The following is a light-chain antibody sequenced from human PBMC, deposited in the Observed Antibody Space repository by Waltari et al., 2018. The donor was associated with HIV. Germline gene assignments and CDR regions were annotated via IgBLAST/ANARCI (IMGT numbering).Light chain of an antibody. CDR1: SSDVGSYNY. V-gene: IGLV2-11*01. CDR3: CSCPRSGIRYV. CDR2: DVS. J-gene: IGLJ1*01. Sequence: QSALTQPRSLSGSPGQSVTISCTGTSSDVGSYNYVSWYQHHPGKAPNLILYDVSERPSGVSNRFSGSKSGNTASLTISGLQAEDEADYYCCSCPRSGIRYVFGTGTKVTVL.